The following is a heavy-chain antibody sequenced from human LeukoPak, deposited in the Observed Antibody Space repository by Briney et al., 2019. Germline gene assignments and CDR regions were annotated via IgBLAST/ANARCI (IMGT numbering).Heavy chain of an antibody. D-gene: IGHD5-24*01. Sequence: GGSLRLSCAASGFDLSTYEMNWVRQAPGKGLEWIADITISGHTKNYADSVKGRFSISRDNARTSLYLQMHSLRVEDTGVYYCARGDPHADFWGQGTLVTVSS. V-gene: IGHV3-48*03. CDR2: ITISGHTK. J-gene: IGHJ4*02. CDR3: ARGDPHADF. CDR1: GFDLSTYE.